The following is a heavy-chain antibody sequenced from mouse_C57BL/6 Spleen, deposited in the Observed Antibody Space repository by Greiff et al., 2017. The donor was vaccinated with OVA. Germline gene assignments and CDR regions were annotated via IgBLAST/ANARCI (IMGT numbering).Heavy chain of an antibody. V-gene: IGHV1-19*01. CDR2: INPYNGGT. CDR3: ARYDYDYWYFDV. CDR1: GYTFTDYY. J-gene: IGHJ1*03. D-gene: IGHD2-4*01. Sequence: VHVKQSGPVLVKPGASVKMSCKASGYTFTDYYMNWVKQSHGKSLEWIGVINPYNGGTSYNQKFKGKATLTVDKSSSTAYMELNSLTSEDSAVYYCARYDYDYWYFDVWGTGTTVTVSS.